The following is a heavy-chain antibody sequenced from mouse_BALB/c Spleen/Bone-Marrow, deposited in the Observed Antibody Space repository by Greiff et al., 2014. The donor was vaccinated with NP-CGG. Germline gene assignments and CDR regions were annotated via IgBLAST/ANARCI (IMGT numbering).Heavy chain of an antibody. CDR2: IRNYANGYTT. D-gene: IGHD2-12*01. CDR1: GFSFTDYF. J-gene: IGHJ2*01. V-gene: IGHV7-3*02. CDR3: ESGCYDDY. Sequence: EVQLEESGGGLVQPGGSLRLSCAASGFSFTDYFMTWVSQPPGKALEWLGFIRNYANGYTTEYSASVKGRFTISRNNAQNILYLQMNPLRAEDRATYFYESGCYDDYWGQGTTLTVSS.